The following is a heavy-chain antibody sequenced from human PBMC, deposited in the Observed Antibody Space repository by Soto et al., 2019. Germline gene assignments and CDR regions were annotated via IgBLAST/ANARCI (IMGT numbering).Heavy chain of an antibody. CDR2: IYYSGST. D-gene: IGHD7-27*01. Sequence: PSETLSLTCTVSGGSISSYYWSWIRQPPGKGLEWIGYIYYSGSTNYNPSLKSRVTISVDTSKNQFSLKLSSVTAADTAVYYCARLTGGDAFDIWGHGTMVTVSS. CDR3: ARLTGGDAFDI. J-gene: IGHJ3*02. CDR1: GGSISSYY. V-gene: IGHV4-59*01.